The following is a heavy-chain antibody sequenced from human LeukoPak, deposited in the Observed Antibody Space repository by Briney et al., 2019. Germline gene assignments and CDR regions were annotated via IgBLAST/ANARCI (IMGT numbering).Heavy chain of an antibody. V-gene: IGHV3-20*04. CDR2: INWNGGST. CDR3: ARDKGRSWYQSWFDP. CDR1: GFTFDDYG. J-gene: IGHJ5*02. D-gene: IGHD6-13*01. Sequence: GGSLRLSCAASGFTFDDYGMSWVRQAPAKGLEWVSGINWNGGSTDYADSVKGRFTISRDNAKNSLYLQMNSLKAEDTAWYYGARDKGRSWYQSWFDPWGQGTLVTVSS.